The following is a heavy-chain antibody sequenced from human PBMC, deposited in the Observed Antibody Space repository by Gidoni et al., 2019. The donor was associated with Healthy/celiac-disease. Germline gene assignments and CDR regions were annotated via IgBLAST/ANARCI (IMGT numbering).Heavy chain of an antibody. Sequence: QVQLVQSGAEVKKPGSSVKVSCKASGGTFSSYAISWVRQAPGQGLEWMGRIIPILGIANYAQKFQGRVTITADKSTSTAYMELSSLRSEDTAVYYCARDGFVVVVAAIDYYYGMDVWGQGTTVTVSS. D-gene: IGHD2-15*01. J-gene: IGHJ6*02. CDR2: IIPILGIA. CDR3: ARDGFVVVVAAIDYYYGMDV. CDR1: GGTFSSYA. V-gene: IGHV1-69*04.